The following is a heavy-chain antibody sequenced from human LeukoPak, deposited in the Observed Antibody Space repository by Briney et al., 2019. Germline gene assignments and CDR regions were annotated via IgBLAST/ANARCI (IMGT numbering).Heavy chain of an antibody. J-gene: IGHJ4*02. CDR2: IYYSGST. CDR3: ARGTNHVDMVATTHYCSGGSCYTPFSY. Sequence: PSETLSLTCTVSGGSISSYYWSWIRQPPGKGLEWIGYIYYSGSTNYNPSLKSRVTISVDTSKNQFSLKLSSVTAADTAVYYCARGTNHVDMVATTHYCSGGSCYTPFSYWGQGTLVTVSS. CDR1: GGSISSYY. V-gene: IGHV4-59*12. D-gene: IGHD2-15*01.